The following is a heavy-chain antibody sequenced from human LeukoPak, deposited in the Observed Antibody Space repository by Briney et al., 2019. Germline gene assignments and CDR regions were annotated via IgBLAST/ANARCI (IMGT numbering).Heavy chain of an antibody. CDR1: GFTFSSYW. J-gene: IGHJ4*02. CDR3: ARDYYASGSHDY. CDR2: IKQDGNDK. V-gene: IGHV3-7*01. Sequence: GGSLRLSCAASGFTFSSYWMTWVRQAPGKGLEWVANIKQDGNDKYYVDSVKGRFTISRDNAKSSLYLQMHSLRGEDTALYYCARDYYASGSHDYWGQGTLVTVSS. D-gene: IGHD3-10*01.